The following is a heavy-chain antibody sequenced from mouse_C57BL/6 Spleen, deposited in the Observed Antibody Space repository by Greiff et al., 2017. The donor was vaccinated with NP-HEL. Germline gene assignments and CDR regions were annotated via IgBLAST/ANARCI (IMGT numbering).Heavy chain of an antibody. CDR2: ISDGGSYT. V-gene: IGHV5-4*03. D-gene: IGHD3-2*02. CDR3: ARASSSGKPYWYFDV. Sequence: EVMLVESGGGLVKPGGSLKLSCAASGFTFSSYAMSWVRQTPEKRLEWVATISDGGSYTYYPDNVKGRFTISRDNAKNNLYLQMSHLKAEDTAMYYCARASSSGKPYWYFDVWGTGTTVTVSS. J-gene: IGHJ1*03. CDR1: GFTFSSYA.